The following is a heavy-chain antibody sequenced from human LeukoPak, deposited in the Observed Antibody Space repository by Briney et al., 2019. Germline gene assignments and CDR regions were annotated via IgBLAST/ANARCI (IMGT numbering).Heavy chain of an antibody. CDR1: GYTFTGYY. CDR3: ARGSDCSSTSCYEDY. V-gene: IGHV1-2*02. D-gene: IGHD2-2*01. CDR2: INPNSGGT. Sequence: GASVKVSCKASGYTFTGYYMHWVRQAPGQGLEWMGWINPNSGGTNYAQKFQGRVTMTRDTSISTAYMELSRLRSDDTAVYYCARGSDCSSTSCYEDYWGQGTLVTVSS. J-gene: IGHJ4*02.